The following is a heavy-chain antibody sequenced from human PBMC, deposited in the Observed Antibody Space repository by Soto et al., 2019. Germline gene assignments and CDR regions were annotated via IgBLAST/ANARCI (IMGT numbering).Heavy chain of an antibody. J-gene: IGHJ4*02. CDR2: ISGSGGST. CDR3: AKDLIGAVTYFDY. Sequence: GGSLRLSCAASGFTFSSYAMSWVRQAPGKGLGWVSAISGSGGSTYYADSVKGRFTISRDNSKNTLYLQMNSLRAEDTAVYYCAKDLIGAVTYFDYWGQGTLVTVYS. CDR1: GFTFSSYA. D-gene: IGHD3-9*01. V-gene: IGHV3-23*01.